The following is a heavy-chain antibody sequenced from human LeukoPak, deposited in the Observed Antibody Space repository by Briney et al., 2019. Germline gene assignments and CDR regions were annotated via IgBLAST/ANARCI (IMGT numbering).Heavy chain of an antibody. V-gene: IGHV3-23*01. Sequence: HPGGSLRLSCAASGFTFSHYDMTWVRQAPGKGLEWVSGIITSGTNTYYADSVKGRFTISRDNSRNTLYLQMNSLRAEDTALYYCAKSVRRAFDIWGQGTMVTVSS. D-gene: IGHD6-6*01. CDR1: GFTFSHYD. CDR3: AKSVRRAFDI. J-gene: IGHJ3*02. CDR2: IITSGTNT.